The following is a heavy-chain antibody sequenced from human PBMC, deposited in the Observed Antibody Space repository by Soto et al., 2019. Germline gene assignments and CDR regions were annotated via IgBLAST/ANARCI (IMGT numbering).Heavy chain of an antibody. V-gene: IGHV4-39*01. J-gene: IGHJ4*02. Sequence: ASETLSLTCTVSGGSISSSSYYWGWIRQPPGKGLEWIGSIYYSGSTYYNPSLKSRVTISVDTSKNQFSLKLSSVTAADTAVYYCARRNGSGSYYNLGIYDYWGQGTLVTVSS. CDR1: GGSISSSSYY. D-gene: IGHD3-10*01. CDR3: ARRNGSGSYYNLGIYDY. CDR2: IYYSGST.